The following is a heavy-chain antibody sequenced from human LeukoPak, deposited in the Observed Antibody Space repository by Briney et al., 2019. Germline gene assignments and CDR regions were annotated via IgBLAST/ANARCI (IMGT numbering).Heavy chain of an antibody. CDR2: INPNSGGT. D-gene: IGHD2-2*01. Sequence: ASVKVSCKASGYTFTGYYMHWVRQAPGQGLEWMGQINPNSGGTNYAQKFQGRVTMTRDTSISTAYMELSRLRSDDTAVYYCARVRPTIDYQRWRGVSDYSGLGTLVTVSS. V-gene: IGHV1-2*06. J-gene: IGHJ4*02. CDR1: GYTFTGYY. CDR3: ARVRPTIDYQRWRGVSDY.